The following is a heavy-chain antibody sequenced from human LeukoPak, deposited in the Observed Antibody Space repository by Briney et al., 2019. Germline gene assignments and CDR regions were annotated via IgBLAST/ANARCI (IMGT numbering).Heavy chain of an antibody. J-gene: IGHJ4*02. CDR1: GYSLTNYW. V-gene: IGHV5-51*01. D-gene: IGHD2-8*02. Sequence: GESLKISCKTSGYSLTNYWIGWVRQMPGKGLEWMGIIYSGVSDIRYNPSFQGQVTISADKSISTAYLQWTSLKASDTAMYYCARQGLTGAEFDYWGQGTLVTVSS. CDR2: IYSGVSDI. CDR3: ARQGLTGAEFDY.